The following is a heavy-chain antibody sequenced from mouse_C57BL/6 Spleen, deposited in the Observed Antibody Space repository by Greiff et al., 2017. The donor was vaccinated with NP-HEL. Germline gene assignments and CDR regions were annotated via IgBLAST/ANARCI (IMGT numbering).Heavy chain of an antibody. V-gene: IGHV1-39*01. CDR3: AVGVYYGSSYGYFDY. J-gene: IGHJ2*01. CDR1: GYSFTDYN. Sequence: EVQLQQSGPELVKPGASVKISCKASGYSFTDYNMNWVKQSNGKSLEWIGVINPNYGTTSYNQKFKGKATLTVDQSSSTAYMQLNSLTSEDSAVYYWAVGVYYGSSYGYFDYWGQGTTLTVSS. CDR2: INPNYGTT. D-gene: IGHD1-1*01.